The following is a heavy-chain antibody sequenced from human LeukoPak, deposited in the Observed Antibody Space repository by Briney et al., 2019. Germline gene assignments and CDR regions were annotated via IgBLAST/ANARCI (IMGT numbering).Heavy chain of an antibody. J-gene: IGHJ4*02. CDR3: ARDWGSLAAAGHHGAATFDY. Sequence: ASVKVSCKASGYTFTSYYMHWVRQAPGQGLEWMGIINPSGGSTSYAQKFQGRVTMTRDMSTSTVHMELSSLRSEDTAVYYCARDWGSLAAAGHHGAATFDYWGQGTLVTVSS. CDR2: INPSGGST. V-gene: IGHV1-46*01. D-gene: IGHD6-13*01. CDR1: GYTFTSYY.